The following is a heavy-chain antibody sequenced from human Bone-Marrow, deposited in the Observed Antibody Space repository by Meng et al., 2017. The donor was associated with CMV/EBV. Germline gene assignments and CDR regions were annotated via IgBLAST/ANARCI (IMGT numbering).Heavy chain of an antibody. V-gene: IGHV4-39*07. D-gene: IGHD1-1*01. CDR3: ARDGMRGSLHRAFDI. CDR2: IYYSGST. J-gene: IGHJ3*02. CDR1: GDSISSSSCS. Sequence: SETLSLTCTISGDSISSSSCSWGWIRQPPGKGLAYFGTIYYSGSTFYNPSLKSRVTISVDTSMNHFSLKLSSVTAADTAVYYCARDGMRGSLHRAFDICGQGTMVTVSS.